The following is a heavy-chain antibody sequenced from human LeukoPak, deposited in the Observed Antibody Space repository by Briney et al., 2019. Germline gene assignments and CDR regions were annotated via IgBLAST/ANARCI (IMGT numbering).Heavy chain of an antibody. CDR2: IYYSGST. CDR1: GGSISTTPYY. D-gene: IGHD6-19*01. J-gene: IGHJ6*03. CDR3: ARHVEGAVGDYYYYYMDV. Sequence: SETLSLTCIVSGGSISTTPYYWAWIRQSPGKGLEWIGTIYYSGSTYYNPSLKSRVTVSVDTSKNQFSLKLSSVTAADTAVYYCARHVEGAVGDYYYYYMDVWGKGTTVTVSS. V-gene: IGHV4-39*01.